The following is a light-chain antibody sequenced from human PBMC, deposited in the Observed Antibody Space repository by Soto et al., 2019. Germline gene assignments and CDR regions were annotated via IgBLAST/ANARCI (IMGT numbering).Light chain of an antibody. Sequence: QSALTQPASVSGSPGQSITISCTGTSSDIGGHNYVSWYQHHPGKAPKVIIYEVSDRPSGISDRFSGSTSDNTASLTISGLQAEDEADYYCSSYTSSNTWVFGGGTKLTVL. CDR2: EVS. CDR3: SSYTSSNTWV. CDR1: SSDIGGHNY. V-gene: IGLV2-14*01. J-gene: IGLJ3*02.